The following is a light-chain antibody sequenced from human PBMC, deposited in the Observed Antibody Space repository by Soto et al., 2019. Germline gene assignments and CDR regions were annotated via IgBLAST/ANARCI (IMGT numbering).Light chain of an antibody. CDR3: QQYDNLFT. V-gene: IGKV1-33*01. J-gene: IGKJ3*01. CDR2: DAS. Sequence: DIQLTQSPSSLSASVGDRVTITCQASQDISNYLNWYRQKPGKAPKLLIYDASNFETGVPSRFSGSGSGTDFTFTISRLQPEDIATYYCQQYDNLFTFGPGTKVDIK. CDR1: QDISNY.